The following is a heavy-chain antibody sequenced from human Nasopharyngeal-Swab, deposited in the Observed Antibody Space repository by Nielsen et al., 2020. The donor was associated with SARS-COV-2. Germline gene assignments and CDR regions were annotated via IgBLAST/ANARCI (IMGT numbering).Heavy chain of an antibody. Sequence: GGSLRLSCAASGFTFSSYSMNWVRQAPGKGLEWVSYISSSSTIYYADSVKGRFTISRDNAKNSLYLQMNSLRDEDTAVYYCASLAAAGSLYYHYGMDVWGQGTTVTVSS. CDR1: GFTFSSYS. CDR2: ISSSSTI. J-gene: IGHJ6*02. D-gene: IGHD6-13*01. CDR3: ASLAAAGSLYYHYGMDV. V-gene: IGHV3-48*02.